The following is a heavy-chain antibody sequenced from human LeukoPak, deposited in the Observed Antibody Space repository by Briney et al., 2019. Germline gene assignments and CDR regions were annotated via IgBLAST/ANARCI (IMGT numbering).Heavy chain of an antibody. J-gene: IGHJ4*02. D-gene: IGHD2-15*01. CDR3: ARYSTVAPFDY. CDR2: INPNSGNA. Sequence: GASVKVSCKASGYTFTDYYMHWVRQAPGQGLEWMGWINPNSGNANYAQKFQGRVTMTRDTSISTAYMELSRLRSDDTAAYFCARYSTVAPFDYWGQGTLVTVSS. CDR1: GYTFTDYY. V-gene: IGHV1-2*02.